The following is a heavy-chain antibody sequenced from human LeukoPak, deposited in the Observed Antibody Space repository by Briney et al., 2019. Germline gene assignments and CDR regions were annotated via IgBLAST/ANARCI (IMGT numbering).Heavy chain of an antibody. CDR1: GFTFGSYP. Sequence: GGSLRLSCAASGFTFGSYPMTWVRQAPGKGLEWVSTISGGGGDTEYADSVKGRFTISRDNSKNTLYLQMNSLRVEDTAVYFCAKDRGHCTNRLCHNYYYMDVRGKGTPVTVSS. D-gene: IGHD2-8*01. J-gene: IGHJ6*03. CDR2: ISGGGGDT. V-gene: IGHV3-23*01. CDR3: AKDRGHCTNRLCHNYYYMDV.